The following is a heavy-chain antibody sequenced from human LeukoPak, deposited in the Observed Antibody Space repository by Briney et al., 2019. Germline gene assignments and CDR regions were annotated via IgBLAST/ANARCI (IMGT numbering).Heavy chain of an antibody. D-gene: IGHD1-1*01. CDR3: TTAPHNSAIVVLYY. CDR2: VKSKTDGGPT. V-gene: IGHV3-15*01. CDR1: GFTFSNAW. J-gene: IGHJ4*02. Sequence: PGGPLRLPCAAPGFTFSNAWMNWVRQAPGKGREWVGRVKSKTDGGPTDYAAPVKGTFNISRDDSESTLYLQMSSLKPEDTAVYYCTTAPHNSAIVVLYYWGRGTLVTVSS.